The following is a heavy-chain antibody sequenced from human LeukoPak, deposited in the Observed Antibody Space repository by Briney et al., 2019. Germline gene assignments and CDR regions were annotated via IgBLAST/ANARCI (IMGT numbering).Heavy chain of an antibody. CDR2: INHSGST. CDR1: GGSFSGYY. D-gene: IGHD6-13*01. Sequence: SETLSLTCAVYGGSFSGYYWSWIRQPPGKGLEWIGEINHSGSTNYNPSLKSRVTISVDTSKNQFSLKLSSVTAADTAVYYRARVGQLAFDYWGQGTLVTVSS. CDR3: ARVGQLAFDY. J-gene: IGHJ4*02. V-gene: IGHV4-34*01.